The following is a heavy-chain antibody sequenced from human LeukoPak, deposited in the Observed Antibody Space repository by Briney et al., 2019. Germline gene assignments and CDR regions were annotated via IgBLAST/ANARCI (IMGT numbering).Heavy chain of an antibody. Sequence: GESLKISCKGSGCSFTSYWIGWVRQMPGKGLEWMGIIYPGDSDTRYSPSFQGQVTISADKSISTAYLQWSSLKASDTAMHYCARNADYGDYVGSFDYWGQGTLVTVSS. CDR3: ARNADYGDYVGSFDY. CDR1: GCSFTSYW. V-gene: IGHV5-51*01. D-gene: IGHD4-17*01. J-gene: IGHJ4*02. CDR2: IYPGDSDT.